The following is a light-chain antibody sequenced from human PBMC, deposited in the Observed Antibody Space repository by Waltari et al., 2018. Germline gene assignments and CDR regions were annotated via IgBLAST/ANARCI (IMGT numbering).Light chain of an antibody. CDR3: KQYDRLVLI. CDR2: DAS. CDR1: QYIQNY. Sequence: DIQMTQSPSFLSASIGDRVPITSQANQYIQNYLNWYQQKPGKAPNLLIYDASTLETGAPARFSGSGFGTHFTCTISSLQPEDIETYFCKQYDRLVLIFGGGTKVEL. J-gene: IGKJ4*01. V-gene: IGKV1-33*01.